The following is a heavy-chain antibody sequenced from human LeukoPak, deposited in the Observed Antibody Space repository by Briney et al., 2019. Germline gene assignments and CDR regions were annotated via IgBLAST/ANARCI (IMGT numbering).Heavy chain of an antibody. D-gene: IGHD1-26*01. CDR1: GFTFSSYS. CDR3: ARTGSGSYYLLDY. V-gene: IGHV3-21*01. CDR2: ISSSSSYI. J-gene: IGHJ4*02. Sequence: GGSLRLSCAASGFTFSSYSMNWVRQAPGKGLEWVSSISSSSSYIYYADSVKGRFTISRDNAKNSLYLQMNSLRAEDTAVYYCARTGSGSYYLLDYWGQGTLVTVSS.